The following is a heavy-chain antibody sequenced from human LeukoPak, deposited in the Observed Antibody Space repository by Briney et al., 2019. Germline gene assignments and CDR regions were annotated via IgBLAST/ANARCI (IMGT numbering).Heavy chain of an antibody. J-gene: IGHJ5*02. Sequence: PGGSLRLPCAASGFSVSSNYMSWVRQAPGKGLEWVSVIYDDGTIYYADSVKGRFTVSRDNSKNTMYLQMNSLRAEDTAVYYCARDWRVGAEPFDPWGQGTLVTVSS. CDR3: ARDWRVGAEPFDP. D-gene: IGHD1-26*01. CDR2: IYDDGTI. CDR1: GFSVSSNY. V-gene: IGHV3-53*01.